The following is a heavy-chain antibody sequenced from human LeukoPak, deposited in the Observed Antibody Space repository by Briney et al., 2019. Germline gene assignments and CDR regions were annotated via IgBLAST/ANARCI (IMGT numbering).Heavy chain of an antibody. CDR3: ARRGYSDFWSGYYTVAFDI. V-gene: IGHV5-51*01. J-gene: IGHJ3*02. CDR2: IYPGDSDT. D-gene: IGHD3-3*01. CDR1: GYSFTSYW. Sequence: GESLKISCKGSGYSFTSYWIGWVRQMPGKGLEWMGIIYPGDSDTRYSPSFQGQVTISADKSISTAYLQWSSLKASDTAMYYCARRGYSDFWSGYYTVAFDIWGQGTMVTVSS.